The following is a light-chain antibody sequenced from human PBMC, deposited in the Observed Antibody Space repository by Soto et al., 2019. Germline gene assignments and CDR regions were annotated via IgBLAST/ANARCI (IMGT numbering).Light chain of an antibody. CDR3: GTWDNTMYAGL. Sequence: QSVLTQPPSVSAAPGQQVTISCSGSSSNIGKNFVSWYQQVPGTAPKLLIYDNDKRPSGIPDRYFGSRVDTSATLTITGLKTGDEADYYCGTWDNTMYAGLFGGGTKLTVL. CDR1: SSNIGKNF. CDR2: DND. V-gene: IGLV1-51*01. J-gene: IGLJ2*01.